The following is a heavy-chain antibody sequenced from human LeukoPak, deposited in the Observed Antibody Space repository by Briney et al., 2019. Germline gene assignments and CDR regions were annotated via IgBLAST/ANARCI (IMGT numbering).Heavy chain of an antibody. CDR2: IYSGGST. D-gene: IGHD1-26*01. CDR3: ARENTGSYREFDY. CDR1: GGSISSYY. Sequence: SETLSLTCTVSGGSISSYYWSWIRQPAGKGLEWIGRIYSGGSTNYNPSLKSRVTMSVDSCNNQFSLKLSSVTAADTAVFYCARENTGSYREFDYWGQGTLVTVSS. V-gene: IGHV4-4*07. J-gene: IGHJ4*02.